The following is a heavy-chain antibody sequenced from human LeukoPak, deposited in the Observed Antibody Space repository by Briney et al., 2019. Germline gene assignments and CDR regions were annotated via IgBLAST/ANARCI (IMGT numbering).Heavy chain of an antibody. Sequence: ASVKVSCKASGYTFTSYGISWVRQAPGQGLEWMGWISAYNGNTNYAQKLQGRVTMTTDTSTSTAYMELRSLRSDDTAVYYCARSVPLYSSSWYSNYWGQGTLVTVSS. CDR3: ARSVPLYSSSWYSNY. J-gene: IGHJ4*02. D-gene: IGHD6-13*01. V-gene: IGHV1-18*01. CDR1: GYTFTSYG. CDR2: ISAYNGNT.